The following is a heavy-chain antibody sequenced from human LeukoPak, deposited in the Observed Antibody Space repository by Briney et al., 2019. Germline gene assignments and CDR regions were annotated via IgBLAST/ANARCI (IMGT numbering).Heavy chain of an antibody. Sequence: SETLSLTCTVSGGSISSYYWSWIRQPPGKGLEWIGYIYYSGSTNYNPSLKSRVTISVDTSKNQFSLKLSSVAAADTAVYYCARSHYDILTGYQNWFDPWGQGTLVTVSS. CDR3: ARSHYDILTGYQNWFDP. V-gene: IGHV4-59*08. D-gene: IGHD3-9*01. CDR1: GGSISSYY. CDR2: IYYSGST. J-gene: IGHJ5*02.